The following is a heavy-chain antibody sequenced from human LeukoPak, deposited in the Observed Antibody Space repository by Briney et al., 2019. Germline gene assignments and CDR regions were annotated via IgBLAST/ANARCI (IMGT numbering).Heavy chain of an antibody. D-gene: IGHD7-27*01. J-gene: IGHJ3*02. CDR1: GYTFTGYY. Sequence: ASVKVSCKASGYTFTGYYMHWVRQAPGQGLEWMGWINPNSGGTNYAQKFQGRVTMTRDTSISTAYMELSRLRSDDTAVYYCAGPSLGTGDHAFDIWGQGTMVTVSS. CDR3: AGPSLGTGDHAFDI. V-gene: IGHV1-2*02. CDR2: INPNSGGT.